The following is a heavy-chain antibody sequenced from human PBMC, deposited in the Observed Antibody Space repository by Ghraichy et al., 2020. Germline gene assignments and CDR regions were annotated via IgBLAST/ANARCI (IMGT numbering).Heavy chain of an antibody. J-gene: IGHJ6*02. V-gene: IGHV4-59*02. CDR3: AKTMTSDYYYALDV. CDR1: GDSVRSYY. Sequence: ESLNISCTVSGDSVRSYYWSWIRQPPGKGLEWIGFIYYGGSTNYNPSLRSRVTISLDSPKNQVSLKLSSVTAADTAVYYCAKTMTSDYYYALDVWGQGTAVTVSS. CDR2: IYYGGST. D-gene: IGHD1/OR15-1a*01.